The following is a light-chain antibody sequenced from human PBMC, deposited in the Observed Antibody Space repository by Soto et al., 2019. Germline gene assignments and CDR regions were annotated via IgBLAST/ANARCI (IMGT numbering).Light chain of an antibody. CDR2: DTS. V-gene: IGKV3-15*01. CDR3: QPYNNWPLT. CDR1: QGIGDT. Sequence: EVVMGHSPATLSVSPGEVATLSCRASQGIGDTLAWYQHKPGQTPRLLIYDTSTRATGVPNRFSGSRSGAEFTLTINSLQSEDFAVYYCQPYNNWPLTFGGGTKVDIK. J-gene: IGKJ4*01.